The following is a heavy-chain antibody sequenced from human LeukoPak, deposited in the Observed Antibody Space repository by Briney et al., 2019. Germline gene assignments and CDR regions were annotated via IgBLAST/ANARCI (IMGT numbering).Heavy chain of an antibody. CDR3: ARRGGSSGAIGHDAFEI. CDR1: GYSFNSYW. D-gene: IGHD3-16*01. Sequence: GESLKISCKGSGYSFNSYWIGWVRQMPGKGLEWMGIIFCGDSDTRYSPSFQGQVTISTDRSISTAYLQWSSLKASDSAMYYCARRGGSSGAIGHDAFEIWGQGTMVTVSP. V-gene: IGHV5-51*01. J-gene: IGHJ3*02. CDR2: IFCGDSDT.